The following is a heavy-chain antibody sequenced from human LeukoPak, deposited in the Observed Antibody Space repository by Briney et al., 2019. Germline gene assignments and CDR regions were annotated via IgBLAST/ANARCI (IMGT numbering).Heavy chain of an antibody. CDR2: INHDGRKR. D-gene: IGHD5-12*01. CDR1: GFTFGTYW. J-gene: IGHJ4*02. V-gene: IGHV3-7*01. Sequence: GSLRLSCGASGFTFGTYWMSWVRQAPGQGLAWVANINHDGRKRCYVDSVKGRFTISRDNAKNSMFLQMNSLRAEDTAVYYCARLYSGSDRVFDSWGQGTLVTVSS. CDR3: ARLYSGSDRVFDS.